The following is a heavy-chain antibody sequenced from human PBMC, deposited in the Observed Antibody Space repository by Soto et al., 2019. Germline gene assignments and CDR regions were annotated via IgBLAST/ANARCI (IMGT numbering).Heavy chain of an antibody. Sequence: GGSLRLSCAASGFTFSSYWMSWVRQAPGKGLEWVANIKQVGSEKYHVDSVKGRFTISRDNAKNSLYLQMNSLRAEDTAVYYCAREIAAAGLYYFDYWGQGTLVTVSS. CDR3: AREIAAAGLYYFDY. CDR1: GFTFSSYW. CDR2: IKQVGSEK. D-gene: IGHD6-13*01. V-gene: IGHV3-7*05. J-gene: IGHJ4*02.